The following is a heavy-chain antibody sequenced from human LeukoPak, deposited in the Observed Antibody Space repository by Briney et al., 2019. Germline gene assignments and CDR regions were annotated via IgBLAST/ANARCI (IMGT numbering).Heavy chain of an antibody. CDR3: ARGRGAFDI. Sequence: SETLSLTCAVYGGSFSGYYWSWIRQPPGKGLEWIGEINHSGSTNYNPSLKSRVNISLDTSKNQFSLRLSSVTAADTAVYYCARGRGAFDIWGQGTMVTVSS. V-gene: IGHV4-34*01. J-gene: IGHJ3*02. CDR1: GGSFSGYY. CDR2: INHSGST.